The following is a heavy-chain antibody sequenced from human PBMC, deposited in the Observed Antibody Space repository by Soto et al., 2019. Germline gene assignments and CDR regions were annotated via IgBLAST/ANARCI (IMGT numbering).Heavy chain of an antibody. Sequence: SETLSLTCAVYGGSFSGYYWSWIRQPPGKGLEWIGEINHSGSTNYNPSLKSRVTMSVDTSRDQFSLRLSSVTAPDTAFYYCARGVTMITGFDYWGQGSLVTVSS. D-gene: IGHD3-22*01. CDR3: ARGVTMITGFDY. CDR1: GGSFSGYY. CDR2: INHSGST. J-gene: IGHJ4*02. V-gene: IGHV4-34*01.